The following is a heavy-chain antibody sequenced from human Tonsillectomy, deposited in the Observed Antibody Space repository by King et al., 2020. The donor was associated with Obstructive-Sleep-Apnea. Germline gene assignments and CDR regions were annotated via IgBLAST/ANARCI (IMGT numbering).Heavy chain of an antibody. D-gene: IGHD3-22*01. CDR3: AKNQDYYAGSGYSHPFDY. V-gene: IGHV3-30*02. J-gene: IGHJ4*02. CDR1: GFTFSSYG. Sequence: VQLVESGGGVVQPGRSLRLSCAASGFTFSSYGMHWVRQAPGKGLEWVAFIRYDGSNKYYADSMKGRFTISRDNSKNTLYLQMNSLRAEDTAVYYCAKNQDYYAGSGYSHPFDYWGQGTPVTVSS. CDR2: IRYDGSNK.